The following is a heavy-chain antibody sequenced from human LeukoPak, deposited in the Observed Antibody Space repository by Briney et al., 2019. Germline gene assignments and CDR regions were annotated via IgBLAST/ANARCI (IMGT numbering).Heavy chain of an antibody. Sequence: ASVKVSCKASGYTFTGYYMHWVRQAPGQGLEWMGWINPNSGGTNYAQKFQGRVTMTRDTSISTAYMELSRLRSGDTAVYYCARVGDIVVVPAAISYWGQGTLVTVSS. CDR1: GYTFTGYY. J-gene: IGHJ4*02. CDR2: INPNSGGT. D-gene: IGHD2-2*02. CDR3: ARVGDIVVVPAAISY. V-gene: IGHV1-2*02.